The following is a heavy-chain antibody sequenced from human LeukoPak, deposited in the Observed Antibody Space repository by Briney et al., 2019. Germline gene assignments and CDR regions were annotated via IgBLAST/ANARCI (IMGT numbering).Heavy chain of an antibody. D-gene: IGHD3-22*01. J-gene: IGHJ3*02. CDR2: IYTSGST. CDR1: GGSISSGSYY. V-gene: IGHV4-61*02. Sequence: SETLSLTCTVSGGSISSGSYYWSWIRQPAGKGLEWIGRIYTSGSTNYNPSLKSRVTISVDTSKNQFSLKLSSVTAADTAVYYCASHYDSSGYYRNAFDIWGQGTMVTVSS. CDR3: ASHYDSSGYYRNAFDI.